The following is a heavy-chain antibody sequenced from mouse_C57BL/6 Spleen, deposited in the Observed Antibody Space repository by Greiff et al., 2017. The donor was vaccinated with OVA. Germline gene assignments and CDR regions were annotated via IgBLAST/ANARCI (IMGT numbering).Heavy chain of an antibody. CDR3: TTTIPITTVVEPFDY. CDR2: IDPENGDT. Sequence: EVQLQQSGAELVRPGASVKLSCTASGFNIKDDYMHWVKQRPEQGLEWIGWIDPENGDTEYASKFQGKATITADTSSNTAYLQLSSLTSEDTAVYYCTTTIPITTVVEPFDYWGQGTTLTVSS. J-gene: IGHJ2*01. CDR1: GFNIKDDY. D-gene: IGHD1-1*01. V-gene: IGHV14-4*01.